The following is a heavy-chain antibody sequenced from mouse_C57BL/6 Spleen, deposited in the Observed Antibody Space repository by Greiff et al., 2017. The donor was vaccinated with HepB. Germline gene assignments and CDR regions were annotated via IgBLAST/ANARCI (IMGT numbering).Heavy chain of an antibody. CDR1: GFTFSDYG. CDR3: ARDYYGSSRYFDV. CDR2: ISSGSSTI. J-gene: IGHJ1*03. Sequence: EVKVVESGGGLVKPGGSLKLSCAASGFTFSDYGMHWVRQAPEKGLEWVAYISSGSSTIYYADTVKGRFTISSDNAKNTLFLQMTSLRSEDTAMYYCARDYYGSSRYFDVWGTGTTVTVSS. D-gene: IGHD1-1*01. V-gene: IGHV5-17*01.